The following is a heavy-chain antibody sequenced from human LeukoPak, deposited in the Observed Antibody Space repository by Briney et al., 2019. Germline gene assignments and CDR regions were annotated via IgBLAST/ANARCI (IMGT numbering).Heavy chain of an antibody. D-gene: IGHD1-26*01. J-gene: IGHJ4*02. V-gene: IGHV4-34*01. Sequence: PSETLSLTCAVYGGSFSGYYWSWIRQPPGKGLEWIGEINHSGSTNYNPSLKGRVTISVDTSKNQFSLKLSSVTAADTAVYYCARDLLGNYFDYWGQGTLVTVSS. CDR2: INHSGST. CDR1: GGSFSGYY. CDR3: ARDLLGNYFDY.